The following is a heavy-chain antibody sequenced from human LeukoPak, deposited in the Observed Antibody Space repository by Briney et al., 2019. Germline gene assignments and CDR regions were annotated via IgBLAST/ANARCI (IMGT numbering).Heavy chain of an antibody. D-gene: IGHD3-3*01. CDR2: ISAYNGNT. J-gene: IGHJ4*02. CDR3: ARGEEVSYYDFWSGYGNFDY. V-gene: IGHV1-18*04. CDR1: GYTFTGYY. Sequence: ASVKVSCKASGYTFTGYYMHWVRQAPGQGPEWMGWISAYNGNTNYAQKLQGRVTMTTDTSTSTAYMELRSLRSDDTAVYYCARGEEVSYYDFWSGYGNFDYWGQGTLVTVSS.